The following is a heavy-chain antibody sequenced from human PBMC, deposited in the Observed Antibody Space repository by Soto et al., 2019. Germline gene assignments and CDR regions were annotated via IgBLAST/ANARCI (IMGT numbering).Heavy chain of an antibody. CDR1: GYSFTSYW. V-gene: IGHV5-51*01. CDR2: IYPGDSDT. D-gene: IGHD4-17*01. Sequence: GESLKISCKGSGYSFTSYWIGWVRQMPGKGLEWMGIIYPGDSDTRYSPSFQGQVTISADKSISTAYLQWSSLKASDTAMYYCARSPYDYGDYNWFDPWGQGTLVTVSS. J-gene: IGHJ5*02. CDR3: ARSPYDYGDYNWFDP.